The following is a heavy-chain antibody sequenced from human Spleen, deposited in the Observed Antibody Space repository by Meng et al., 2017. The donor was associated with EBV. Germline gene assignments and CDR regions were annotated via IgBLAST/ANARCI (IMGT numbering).Heavy chain of an antibody. D-gene: IGHD6-19*01. CDR2: ISSNSGGT. CDR1: GSPLPGYF. J-gene: IGHJ4*02. Sequence: QVELLQSGAEVKKPAASVKVSCKASGSPLPGYFMHWVRQAPGQGLEWMGRISSNSGGTNYAQKFQGRVTLTRDTSINTAYMELSRLRSDDTAVYYCAREIGAGSGWHFFDYWGQGTLVTVSS. V-gene: IGHV1-2*06. CDR3: AREIGAGSGWHFFDY.